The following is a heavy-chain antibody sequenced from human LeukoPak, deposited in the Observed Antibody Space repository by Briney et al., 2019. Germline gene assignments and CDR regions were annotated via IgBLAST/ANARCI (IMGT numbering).Heavy chain of an antibody. CDR3: AREPGGYYDSSGFLDD. V-gene: IGHV3-74*01. CDR1: GFTFSTYW. D-gene: IGHD3-22*01. CDR2: IDSGGSNT. Sequence: PGGSLRLSCVVSGFTFSTYWMHWVRQGPGKGLVWVSRIDSGGSNTLYADSVRGRFTISRDNAKNTLYLQMNSLRVEDTAMYYCAREPGGYYDSSGFLDDWGQGTLVTVSS. J-gene: IGHJ4*02.